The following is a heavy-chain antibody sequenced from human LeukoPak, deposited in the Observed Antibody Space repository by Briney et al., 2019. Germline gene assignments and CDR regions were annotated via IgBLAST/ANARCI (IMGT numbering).Heavy chain of an antibody. J-gene: IGHJ4*02. CDR3: ARGGLYSYGLLDY. V-gene: IGHV4-39*07. D-gene: IGHD5-18*01. CDR1: GGFISSSSYY. Sequence: PSETLSLTCTVSGGFISSSSYYWGWIRQPPGKGLEWIGSIYYSGSTYYNPSLKSRVTISVDTSKNQFSLKLSSVTAADTAVYYCARGGLYSYGLLDYWGQGTLVTVSS. CDR2: IYYSGST.